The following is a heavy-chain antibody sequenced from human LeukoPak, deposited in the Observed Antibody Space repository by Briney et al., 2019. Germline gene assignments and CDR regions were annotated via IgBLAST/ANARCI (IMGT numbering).Heavy chain of an antibody. V-gene: IGHV3-23*01. J-gene: IGHJ4*02. D-gene: IGHD6-19*01. Sequence: PGGSLRLSCAASGFTFSSYTMSWVRQAPGKGLEWVSAISASGGSTYYADSVKGRFTISRDNSKNTLYLQMNSLRAEDTAVYYCAKAWSSGWYLQPFDYWGQGTLVPVSS. CDR3: AKAWSSGWYLQPFDY. CDR1: GFTFSSYT. CDR2: ISASGGST.